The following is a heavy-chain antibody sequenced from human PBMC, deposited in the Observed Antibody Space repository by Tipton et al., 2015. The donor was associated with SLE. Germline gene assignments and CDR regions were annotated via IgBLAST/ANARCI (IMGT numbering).Heavy chain of an antibody. CDR2: IDQFGSA. J-gene: IGHJ3*01. V-gene: IGHV4-59*08. CDR3: ARHGYDFWSGYYPHVFDV. Sequence: TLSLTCIVSGGSITGYYWSWIRQPPGKRLEWIGYIDQFGSANYNPSLQNRVTISVGRSKTQFSLKLRSVSAADSAMYCCARHGYDFWSGYYPHVFDVWGQGTMLTVSS. CDR1: GGSITGYY. D-gene: IGHD3-3*01.